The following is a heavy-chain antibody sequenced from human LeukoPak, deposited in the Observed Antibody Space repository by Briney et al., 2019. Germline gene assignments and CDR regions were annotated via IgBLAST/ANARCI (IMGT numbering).Heavy chain of an antibody. CDR1: GFTFSSNA. J-gene: IGHJ6*03. V-gene: IGHV3-20*04. D-gene: IGHD6-13*01. CDR3: ARAIAAAVYRYYYYYMDV. Sequence: PGGSLRLSCEASGFTFSSNAMSWVRQAPGKGLEWVSGINWNGGSTGYADSVKGRFTISRDNAKNSLYLQMNSLRAEDTALYYCARAIAAAVYRYYYYYMDVWGKGTTVTVSS. CDR2: INWNGGST.